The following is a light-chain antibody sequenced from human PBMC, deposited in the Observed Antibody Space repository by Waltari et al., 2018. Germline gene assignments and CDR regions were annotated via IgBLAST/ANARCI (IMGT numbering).Light chain of an antibody. Sequence: QSVLTQPPSASGTPGQRVIISCSGSSSNIAIHTVNWYPHPPRTAPKLLIYRDNQRPSGVPDRFSGSKSGTSASLAITDLQSEDEADYYCAGWDDSLNGVFGGGTKLTVL. CDR2: RDN. V-gene: IGLV1-44*01. CDR1: SSNIAIHT. J-gene: IGLJ3*02. CDR3: AGWDDSLNGV.